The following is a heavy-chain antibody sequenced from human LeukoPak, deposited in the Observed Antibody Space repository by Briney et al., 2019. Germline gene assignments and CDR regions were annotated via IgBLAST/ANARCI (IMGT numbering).Heavy chain of an antibody. CDR3: ARADSLGNYYDV. Sequence: ASVKVSCKASGYTLTSYGISWVRQAPGQGLEWMGLISAYNGNTNYAQKLQGRVTMTTDTSTSTAYMELRSLRSDDTAVYYCARADSLGNYYDVWGQGTLVTVSS. D-gene: IGHD3-10*01. J-gene: IGHJ4*02. CDR1: GYTLTSYG. V-gene: IGHV1-18*01. CDR2: ISAYNGNT.